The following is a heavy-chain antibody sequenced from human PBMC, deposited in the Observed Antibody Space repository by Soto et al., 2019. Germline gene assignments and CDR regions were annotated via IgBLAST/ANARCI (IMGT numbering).Heavy chain of an antibody. V-gene: IGHV4-31*03. CDR2: IYYSGST. D-gene: IGHD2-15*01. CDR3: ARRYGGNFDY. Sequence: QVQLQESGPGLVKPSQTLSLTCTVSGGSISSGGYYWSWIRQHPGKGLEWIGYIYYSGSTYYNPSLXRXLXIXXDTSTTQRSLMLRSATAADTGVYYCARRYGGNFDYWGQGTLVTVSS. J-gene: IGHJ4*02. CDR1: GGSISSGGYY.